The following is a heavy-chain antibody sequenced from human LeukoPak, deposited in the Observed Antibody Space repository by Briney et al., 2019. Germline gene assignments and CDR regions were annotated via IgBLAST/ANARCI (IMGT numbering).Heavy chain of an antibody. D-gene: IGHD3-22*01. J-gene: IGHJ4*02. CDR3: AQLTGYYDGSGYYTRYFDY. CDR2: IKQDGSEK. CDR1: GLTFSSYW. Sequence: GGSLRLSCAASGLTFSSYWMSWVRQAPGKGLEWVANIKQDGSEKYYVDSVKGRFTISRDNAKNSLYLQMNSLRAEDTAVYYCAQLTGYYDGSGYYTRYFDYWGQGTLVTVSS. V-gene: IGHV3-7*01.